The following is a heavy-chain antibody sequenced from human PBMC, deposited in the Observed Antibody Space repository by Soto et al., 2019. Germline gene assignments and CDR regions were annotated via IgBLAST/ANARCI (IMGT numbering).Heavy chain of an antibody. V-gene: IGHV3-30*18. CDR1: GFTFSSYG. J-gene: IGHJ4*02. D-gene: IGHD1-26*01. Sequence: QVQLVESGGGVVQPGRSLRLSCVASGFTFSSYGMHWVRQAPGKGLEWVAIISYDGSNTYYADSVKGRFTISRDNSKNTLKLQMNSLRAEDTSGYYCAKEGGLSGTYYISSSYYFDYWGQGTLVTVSS. CDR2: ISYDGSNT. CDR3: AKEGGLSGTYYISSSYYFDY.